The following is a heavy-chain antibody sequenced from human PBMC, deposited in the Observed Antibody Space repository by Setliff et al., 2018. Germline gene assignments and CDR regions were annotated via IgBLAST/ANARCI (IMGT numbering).Heavy chain of an antibody. CDR1: GGSISSYY. V-gene: IGHV4-59*01. J-gene: IGHJ6*02. CDR3: ARAGNARPTYYYYGMDF. CDR2: IYYSGST. Sequence: PSETLSLTCTVSGGSISSYYWSWIRQPPGKGLEWIGYIYYSGSTNYNPSLKSRVTISVDTSKNQFSLKLSSVTAADTAVSYCARAGNARPTYYYYGMDFFGPGPPVTVSS.